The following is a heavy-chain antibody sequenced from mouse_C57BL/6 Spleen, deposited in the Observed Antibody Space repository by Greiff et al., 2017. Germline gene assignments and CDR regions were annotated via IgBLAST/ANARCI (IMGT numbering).Heavy chain of an antibody. D-gene: IGHD2-2*01. Sequence: VQLQQSGAELVKPGASVKLSCKASGYTFTSYWMHWVKQRPGQGLEWIGMIHPNSGSTNYNEKFKSKATLTVDKSSSTAYMQLSSLTSEDSAVYYCATGYDGYYFDYWGQGTTLTVSS. J-gene: IGHJ2*01. CDR1: GYTFTSYW. CDR2: IHPNSGST. V-gene: IGHV1-64*01. CDR3: ATGYDGYYFDY.